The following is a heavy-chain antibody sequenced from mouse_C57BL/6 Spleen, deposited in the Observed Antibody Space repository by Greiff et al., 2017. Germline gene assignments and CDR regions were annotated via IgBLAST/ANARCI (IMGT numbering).Heavy chain of an antibody. CDR3: TTVDGRGRAMDY. J-gene: IGHJ4*01. CDR2: IDPEDGDT. CDR1: GFNIKDYY. Sequence: EVQLQQSGAELVRPGASVKLSCTASGFNIKDYYMHWVKQRPEQGLEWIGRIDPEDGDTEYAPKFQGKATMTADTSSNTAYLQLSSLTSEDTAVYYCTTVDGRGRAMDYWGQGTSVTVSS. V-gene: IGHV14-1*01.